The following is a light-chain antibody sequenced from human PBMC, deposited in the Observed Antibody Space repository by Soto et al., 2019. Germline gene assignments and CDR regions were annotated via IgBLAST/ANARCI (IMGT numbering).Light chain of an antibody. CDR3: HQFACSLS. Sequence: EIVLTQSPGTLSLSPGERATLSCRASQSVGSSYLAWYQQKPGQAPRLLMYATSSSATGIPVRFSGSGSGTDFTVTSSRLGLEDFAVYYCHQFACSLSFGQGTRV. V-gene: IGKV3-20*01. J-gene: IGKJ1*01. CDR1: QSVGSSY. CDR2: ATS.